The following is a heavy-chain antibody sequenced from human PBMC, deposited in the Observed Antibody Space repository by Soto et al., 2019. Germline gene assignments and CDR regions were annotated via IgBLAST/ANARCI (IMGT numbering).Heavy chain of an antibody. D-gene: IGHD3-22*01. CDR2: IIPLFGTA. CDR1: AGTGSRHA. J-gene: IGHJ4*02. CDR3: PRSTSTGYQIFLDY. V-gene: IGHV1-69*13. Sequence: SVKVSCNSCAGTGSRHAISLVRHPLGQGLEWMGGIIPLFGTANYAQKFQGRSTITADESTSTAYMELSSLRSEETAVYYCPRSTSTGYQIFLDYWAKGTLLTVSS.